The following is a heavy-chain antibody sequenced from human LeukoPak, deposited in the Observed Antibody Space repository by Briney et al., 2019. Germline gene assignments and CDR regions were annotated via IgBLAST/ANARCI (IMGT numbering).Heavy chain of an antibody. CDR2: MNPNSGNT. J-gene: IGHJ5*02. Sequence: ASVKVSCKASGYTFTSYDINWVRQATGQGLEWMGWMNPNSGNTGYAQKFQGRVTMTRNTSISTAYMELSSLRSEDTAVYYCARDHEVDSSGYHPIYWFDPWGQGTLVTVSS. CDR1: GYTFTSYD. D-gene: IGHD3-22*01. V-gene: IGHV1-8*01. CDR3: ARDHEVDSSGYHPIYWFDP.